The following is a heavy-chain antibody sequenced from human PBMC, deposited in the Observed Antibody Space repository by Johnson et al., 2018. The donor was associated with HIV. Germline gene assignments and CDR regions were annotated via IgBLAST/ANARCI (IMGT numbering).Heavy chain of an antibody. CDR1: GFTFSSYG. CDR3: AKDVELHGAFDI. J-gene: IGHJ3*02. D-gene: IGHD1-26*01. CDR2: ISYDGSNK. V-gene: IGHV3-30*18. Sequence: QVQLVESGGGVVQPGRSLRLSCAASGFTFSSYGMHWVRQAPGKGLEWVAVISYDGSNKYYADSVKGRFTISRDNSKNTLYLQMNSLGAEDTAVYYCAKDVELHGAFDIWGQGTMVTVSS.